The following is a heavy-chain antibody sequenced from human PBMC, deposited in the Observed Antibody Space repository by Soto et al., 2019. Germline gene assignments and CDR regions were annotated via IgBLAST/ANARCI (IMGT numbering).Heavy chain of an antibody. Sequence: KPSGSLSLACAVSGGTVKRGGVDWTWNRQHPGKGLEWIGYIYNSGSTYYNPSLKSRVTISLDTSKNQFSLKLSSVTAADTAVYYCARVVQNLSAWFDPWGQGTLVTVSS. CDR2: IYNSGST. J-gene: IGHJ5*02. CDR3: ARVVQNLSAWFDP. V-gene: IGHV4-31*11. D-gene: IGHD1-26*01. CDR1: GGTVKRGGVD.